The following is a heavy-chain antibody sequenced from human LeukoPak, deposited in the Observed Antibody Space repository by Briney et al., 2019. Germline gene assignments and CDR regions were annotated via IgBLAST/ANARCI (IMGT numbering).Heavy chain of an antibody. CDR1: GGSISSGGYY. Sequence: SQTLSLTCTVSGGSISSGGYYWSWIRQHPGKGLEWIGYIYYSGSTYYNPSLKSRVTISVDTSKNQFSLKLSSVTAADTAAYYCAKHSSGYYFDYWGQGTLVTVSS. D-gene: IGHD3-22*01. CDR3: AKHSSGYYFDY. J-gene: IGHJ4*02. CDR2: IYYSGST. V-gene: IGHV4-31*03.